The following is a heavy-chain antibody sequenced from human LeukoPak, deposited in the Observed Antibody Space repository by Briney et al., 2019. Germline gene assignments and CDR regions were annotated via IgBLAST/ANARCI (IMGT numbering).Heavy chain of an antibody. CDR3: ASGMVFAGPVGYYYYGMDV. CDR1: GYTFTSYG. J-gene: IGHJ6*02. Sequence: ASVKVSCKASGYTFTSYGISWVRQAPGQGLEWMGWISAYNGNTNYAQKLQGRVTITTDTSTSTAYMELRSLRSDDTAVYCCASGMVFAGPVGYYYYGMDVWGQGTTVTVSS. V-gene: IGHV1-18*01. D-gene: IGHD1-26*01. CDR2: ISAYNGNT.